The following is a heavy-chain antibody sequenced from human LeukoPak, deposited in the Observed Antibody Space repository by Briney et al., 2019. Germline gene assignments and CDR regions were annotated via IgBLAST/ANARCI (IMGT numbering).Heavy chain of an antibody. CDR1: GGTFSSYA. D-gene: IGHD3-22*01. J-gene: IGHJ4*02. Sequence: SVKVSCKASGGTFSSYAISWVRQAPGPGLEWMGRIIPIFGIANYAQKFQGRVTITADKSTSTAYMELSSLRSEDTAVYYCAGTYYYDSSGSYYFDYWGQGTLVTVSS. V-gene: IGHV1-69*04. CDR2: IIPIFGIA. CDR3: AGTYYYDSSGSYYFDY.